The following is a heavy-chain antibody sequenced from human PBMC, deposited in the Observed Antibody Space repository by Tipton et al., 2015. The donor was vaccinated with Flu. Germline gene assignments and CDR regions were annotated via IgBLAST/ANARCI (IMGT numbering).Heavy chain of an antibody. CDR1: GGSVNSYF. Sequence: LRLSCTVSGGSVNSYFWSWIRQTPGKGLEWIGGLSGSGTTKYNPSLKSRVTMSVDTSKNQFSLKLTSVTAADTAVYFCAREREDGDYSDYWGQGILVTVST. D-gene: IGHD4-17*01. V-gene: IGHV4-4*07. CDR2: LSGSGTT. J-gene: IGHJ4*02. CDR3: AREREDGDYSDY.